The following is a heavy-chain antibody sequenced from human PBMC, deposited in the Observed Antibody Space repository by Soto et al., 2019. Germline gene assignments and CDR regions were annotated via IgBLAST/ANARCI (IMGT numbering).Heavy chain of an antibody. J-gene: IGHJ4*02. CDR2: ISGSGGST. V-gene: IGHV3-23*01. D-gene: IGHD6-13*01. Sequence: GGSVRLSCAASGFTFSSYALSWVRQAPGKGLEWVSAISGSGGSTYYVDSVKGRFTISRDNSKNTLYLQMNSLRAEDTAVHYCAKGGYSSSWYEYYYDNWGQGALVTVSS. CDR3: AKGGYSSSWYEYYYDN. CDR1: GFTFSSYA.